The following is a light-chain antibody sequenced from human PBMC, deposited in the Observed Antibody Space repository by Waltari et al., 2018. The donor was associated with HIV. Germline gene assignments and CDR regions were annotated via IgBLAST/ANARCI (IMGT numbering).Light chain of an antibody. V-gene: IGLV2-23*02. CDR3: CSYAGSSTWV. CDR1: SSDVGSYNL. J-gene: IGLJ3*02. Sequence: QSALTQPASVSGSPGQSLTISSTGTSSDVGSYNLVPWYQQHPGKAPKLMIYEVSKRPSGVSNRFSGSKSGNTASLTISGLQAEDEADYYCCSYAGSSTWVFGGGTKLTVL. CDR2: EVS.